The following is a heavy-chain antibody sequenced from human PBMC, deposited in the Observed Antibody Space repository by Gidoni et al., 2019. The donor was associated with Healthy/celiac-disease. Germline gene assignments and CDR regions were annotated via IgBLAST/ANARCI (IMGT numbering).Heavy chain of an antibody. J-gene: IGHJ5*02. CDR2: IIPIFGTA. CDR1: GGTFSSYA. CDR3: ARAPARSGYPSGWFDP. D-gene: IGHD3-3*01. Sequence: QVQLVQSGAEVKKPGSSVKVSCKAAGGTFSSYAISWVRQAHGQGLEWMGGIIPIFGTANYAQKFQGKVTITADESTSTADRELSSLRSEDTAVYYCARAPARSGYPSGWFDPWGQGTLVTVSS. V-gene: IGHV1-69*01.